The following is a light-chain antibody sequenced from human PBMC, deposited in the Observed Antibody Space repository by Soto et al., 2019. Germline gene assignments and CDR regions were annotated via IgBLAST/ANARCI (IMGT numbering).Light chain of an antibody. CDR2: GTS. CDR3: QLYASSPLYS. Sequence: EIVLTQSPGTLSLSPGERATLSCRTSQTVSSTYLAWYQQKRGQAPRLLIYGTSNRATGIPDRFSGSGSGTDFTLTISRLEPEDFSVYHCQLYASSPLYSFAQGTELEIK. V-gene: IGKV3-20*01. J-gene: IGKJ2*01. CDR1: QTVSSTY.